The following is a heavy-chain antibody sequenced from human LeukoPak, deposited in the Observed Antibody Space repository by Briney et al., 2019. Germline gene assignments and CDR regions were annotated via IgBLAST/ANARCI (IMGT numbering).Heavy chain of an antibody. CDR1: GFTFSSYS. CDR2: ISSSSSYI. D-gene: IGHD6-19*01. J-gene: IGHJ4*02. CDR3: ARAPRGIAVAGTLFDY. V-gene: IGHV3-21*01. Sequence: KPGGSLRLSCAASGFTFSSYSMNWLRQAPGKGLEWGASISSSSSYIYYADSVKGRFTISRDNAKNSLYLQMNSLRAEDTAVYYCARAPRGIAVAGTLFDYWGQGTLVTVSS.